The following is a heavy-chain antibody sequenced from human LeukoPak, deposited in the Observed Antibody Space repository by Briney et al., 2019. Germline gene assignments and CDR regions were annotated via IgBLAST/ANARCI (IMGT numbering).Heavy chain of an antibody. CDR2: ISWNSGSI. CDR3: AKGYDSSATDAFDI. V-gene: IGHV3-9*03. D-gene: IGHD3-22*01. CDR1: GFTFDDYA. Sequence: GGSLRLSCAASGFTFDDYAMHWVRQAPGKGLEWVSGISWNSGSIGYADSVKGRFTISRDNAKNSLYLQMNSLRAEDMALYYCAKGYDSSATDAFDIWGQGTMVTVSS. J-gene: IGHJ3*02.